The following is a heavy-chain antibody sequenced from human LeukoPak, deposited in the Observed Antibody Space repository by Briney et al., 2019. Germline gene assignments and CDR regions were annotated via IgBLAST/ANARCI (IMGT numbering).Heavy chain of an antibody. CDR1: GFPFSNSW. CDR3: AAMAWG. Sequence: GGSLILSCAASGFPFSNSWMHWVRQAPGKGLVWVSRINSDGSTRDYADSVRGRFTISRDNAKNTVYLQMNSLRAEDTAVYYCAAMAWGWGQGTLVTVSS. CDR2: INSDGSTR. J-gene: IGHJ4*02. V-gene: IGHV3-74*01. D-gene: IGHD1-26*01.